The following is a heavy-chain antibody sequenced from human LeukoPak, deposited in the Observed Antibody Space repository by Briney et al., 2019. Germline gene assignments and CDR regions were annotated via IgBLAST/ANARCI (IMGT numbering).Heavy chain of an antibody. J-gene: IGHJ4*02. CDR1: GFTFSNYG. CDR2: IHGSSGSA. V-gene: IGHV3-23*01. Sequence: GGSLRLSCSASGFTFSNYGMSWVRQAPGKGLEWVSGIHGSSGSAYYADSVKGRSTISRDNSKNTLYLQMNSLRAEDTAVYYCARGYDFWSGYSFDYWGQGTLVTVSS. D-gene: IGHD3-3*01. CDR3: ARGYDFWSGYSFDY.